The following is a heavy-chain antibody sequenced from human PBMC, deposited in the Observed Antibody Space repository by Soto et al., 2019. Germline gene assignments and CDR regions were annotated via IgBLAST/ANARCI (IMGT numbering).Heavy chain of an antibody. J-gene: IGHJ6*02. D-gene: IGHD5-12*01. CDR1: GFTFSSYG. CDR2: ISYDGSNK. CDR3: AKPVGRSGYGYGMDV. V-gene: IGHV3-30*18. Sequence: QVQLVESGGGVVQPGRSLRLSCAASGFTFSSYGMHWVRQAPGKGLEWVAVISYDGSNKYYADSVKGRFTISRDNSXXTLYLQMNSLRAEDTAVYYCAKPVGRSGYGYGMDVWGQGTTVTVSS.